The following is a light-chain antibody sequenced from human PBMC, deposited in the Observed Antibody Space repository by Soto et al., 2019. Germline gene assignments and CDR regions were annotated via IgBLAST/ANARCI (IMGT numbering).Light chain of an antibody. CDR1: QSISSW. CDR3: QQYNSYWT. CDR2: DAS. J-gene: IGKJ1*01. V-gene: IGKV1-5*01. Sequence: EIQMTESPATLSASVGDRVRITCRASQSISSWLAWYQLQPGKAPKLLIYDASSLESGVPSSFSGSGSGTEFTLTISSLQPDDFATYYCQQYNSYWTFGQGTKVDI.